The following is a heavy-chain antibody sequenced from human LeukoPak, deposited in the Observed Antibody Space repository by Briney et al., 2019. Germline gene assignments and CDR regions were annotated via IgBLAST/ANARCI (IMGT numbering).Heavy chain of an antibody. D-gene: IGHD1-26*01. CDR3: ARSGSQYYFHY. Sequence: KPSETLSLSCAVYGGSFSGYYWSWIRQPPGKGLEWIGEINHSGNTNYSPSLKSRVTISVDTSKSQFSLILSSVTAADTGVYYCARSGSQYYFHYWGQGTLVTVSS. CDR2: INHSGNT. J-gene: IGHJ4*02. CDR1: GGSFSGYY. V-gene: IGHV4-34*01.